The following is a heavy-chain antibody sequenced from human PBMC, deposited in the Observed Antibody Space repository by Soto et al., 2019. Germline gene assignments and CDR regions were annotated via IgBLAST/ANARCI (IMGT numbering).Heavy chain of an antibody. Sequence: SETLSLTCTVSGGSISSYYWSWIRQPPGKGLEWIGYIYYSGSTNYNPSLKSRVTISVDTSKNQFSLKLSSVTAADTAVYYCNYRGGWNDAFDIWGQGTMVTVSS. J-gene: IGHJ3*02. D-gene: IGHD4-4*01. CDR3: NYRGGWNDAFDI. CDR2: IYYSGST. V-gene: IGHV4-59*01. CDR1: GGSISSYY.